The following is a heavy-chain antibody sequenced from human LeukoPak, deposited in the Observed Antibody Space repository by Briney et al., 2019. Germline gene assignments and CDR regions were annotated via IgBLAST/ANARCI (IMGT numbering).Heavy chain of an antibody. D-gene: IGHD1-26*01. CDR1: GFTFSSYL. CDR3: ARDGSYDELMDDY. V-gene: IGHV3-7*01. CDR2: IKHDGSDK. Sequence: GGSLRLSCAASGFTFSSYLMNWVRQAPGKGLEWVAYIKHDGSDKKYVDSVKGRFTISRDNAENSLFLQMNSLRAEDTAVYYCARDGSYDELMDDYWGQGTLVTVSS. J-gene: IGHJ4*02.